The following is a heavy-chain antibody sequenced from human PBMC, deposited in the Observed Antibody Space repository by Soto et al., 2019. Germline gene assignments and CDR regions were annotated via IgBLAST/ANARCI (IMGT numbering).Heavy chain of an antibody. CDR2: INHSGST. CDR1: GGSFSGYY. D-gene: IGHD1-26*01. J-gene: IGHJ6*02. CDR3: ARCIVGATTQYYYYGMDV. Sequence: SETLSLTCAAYGGSFSGYYWSWIRQPPGKGLEWIGEINHSGSTNYNPSLKSRVTIPGDTSKNQFSLKLSSVTAADTAVYYCARCIVGATTQYYYYGMDVWGQGTTVTVSS. V-gene: IGHV4-34*01.